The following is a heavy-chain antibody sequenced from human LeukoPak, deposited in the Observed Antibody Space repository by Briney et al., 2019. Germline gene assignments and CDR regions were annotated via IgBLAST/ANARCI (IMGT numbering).Heavy chain of an antibody. D-gene: IGHD3-22*01. CDR1: GFALSSAA. Sequence: GGSLRLSCAASGFALSSAAMTWVRQAPGKGLEWVSIITGGDDRTYYADSVKGRFTISRDYSRNTLHLQMNSLRVEDTAICYCAKGPQLGSGYHPDYWGQGTLVTVSS. CDR3: AKGPQLGSGYHPDY. J-gene: IGHJ4*02. CDR2: ITGGDDRT. V-gene: IGHV3-23*01.